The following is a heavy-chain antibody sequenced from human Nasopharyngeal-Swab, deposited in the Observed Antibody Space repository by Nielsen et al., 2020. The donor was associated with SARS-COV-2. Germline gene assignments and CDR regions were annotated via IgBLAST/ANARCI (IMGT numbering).Heavy chain of an antibody. Sequence: GESLKISCKGSGYSFTSYWIGWVRQMPGKGLEWMGIIYPGDSDTRYSPSFQGQVTISADKSISTAYLQWSSLKASDTAMYYCARGGYCSSTRCYLATALDYWGQGTLVTVSS. CDR1: GYSFTSYW. CDR2: IYPGDSDT. J-gene: IGHJ4*02. CDR3: ARGGYCSSTRCYLATALDY. D-gene: IGHD2-2*01. V-gene: IGHV5-51*01.